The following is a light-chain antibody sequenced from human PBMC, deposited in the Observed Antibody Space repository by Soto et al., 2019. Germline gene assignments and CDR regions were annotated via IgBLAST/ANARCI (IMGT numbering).Light chain of an antibody. Sequence: DIQMTQSPSSLSASVGDRVTITCQASQDISNYLNWYQQKPGKAPKLLIYAASSVQSGVPLRFSGTGSGTDFTLTISSLQPEDFATYYCEQTYSTPVTFGQGTRLEIK. V-gene: IGKV1-39*01. CDR2: AAS. J-gene: IGKJ5*01. CDR1: QDISNY. CDR3: EQTYSTPVT.